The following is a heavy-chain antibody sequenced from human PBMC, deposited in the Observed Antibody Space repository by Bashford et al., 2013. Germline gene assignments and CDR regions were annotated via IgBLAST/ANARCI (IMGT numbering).Heavy chain of an antibody. CDR3: ARDGAMILDV. Sequence: GSLRLSCAASGFTFSSYEMNWVRQAPGKGLEWVSYISSSGSTIYYADSVKGRFTISRDNAKNSLYLQMNSLRAEDTAVYYCARDGAMILDVWGQGTTVTVSS. J-gene: IGHJ6*02. D-gene: IGHD5-12*01. CDR2: ISSSGSTI. CDR1: GFTFSSYE. V-gene: IGHV3-48*03.